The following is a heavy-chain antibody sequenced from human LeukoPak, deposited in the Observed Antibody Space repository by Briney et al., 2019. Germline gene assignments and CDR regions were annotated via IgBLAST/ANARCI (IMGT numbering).Heavy chain of an antibody. CDR2: IRYDGSNK. V-gene: IGHV3-30*02. D-gene: IGHD6-13*01. CDR1: GFTFSSYG. Sequence: GGSLRPSCAASGFTFSSYGMHWVRQAPGKGLEWVAFIRYDGSNKYYADSVKGRFTISRDNSKSTLYLQMNSLRAEDTAVYYCAKDLIAAAGTNLDYWGQGTLVTVSS. J-gene: IGHJ4*02. CDR3: AKDLIAAAGTNLDY.